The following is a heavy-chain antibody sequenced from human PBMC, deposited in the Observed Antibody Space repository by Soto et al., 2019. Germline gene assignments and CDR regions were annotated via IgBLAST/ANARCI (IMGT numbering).Heavy chain of an antibody. CDR1: GGSFSGYY. CDR2: INHSGST. J-gene: IGHJ6*02. D-gene: IGHD3-10*02. V-gene: IGHV4-34*01. Sequence: SETLSLTCAVYGGSFSGYYWSWIRQPPGKGLEWIGEINHSGSTNYNPSIKSRVTISVDTSKNQFSLKLSSVTAADTAVYYCARCTRKVMLSPGPSYYYYYGMDVWGQGTTVTVSS. CDR3: ARCTRKVMLSPGPSYYYYYGMDV.